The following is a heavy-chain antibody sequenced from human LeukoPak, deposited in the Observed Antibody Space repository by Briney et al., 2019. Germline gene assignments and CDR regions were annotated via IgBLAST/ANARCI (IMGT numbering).Heavy chain of an antibody. D-gene: IGHD1-26*01. CDR2: IKEDGSEK. Sequence: GGSLRLSCAGSGFTFSSYWLSWVRQAPGKGLEWVANIKEDGSEKYYVDSVKGRFTISRDNAKNSMYLQMNSLRAEDTAVYCCAGRIFDIWGQGTMVTVSS. V-gene: IGHV3-7*01. J-gene: IGHJ3*02. CDR3: AGRIFDI. CDR1: GFTFSSYW.